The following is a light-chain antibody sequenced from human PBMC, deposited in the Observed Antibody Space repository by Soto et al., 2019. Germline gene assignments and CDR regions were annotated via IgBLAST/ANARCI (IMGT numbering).Light chain of an antibody. CDR1: SGSIASNY. V-gene: IGLV6-57*04. CDR3: QSYDSSILV. J-gene: IGLJ2*01. CDR2: EDN. Sequence: FMLTQPHSVSESPGKTVTISCTRSSGSIASNYVQWYQQRPGSAPTTVIYEDNQRPSGVPDRFSGSIDSSSNSASLTISGLKTEDEADYYCQSYDSSILVFGGGTKVTV.